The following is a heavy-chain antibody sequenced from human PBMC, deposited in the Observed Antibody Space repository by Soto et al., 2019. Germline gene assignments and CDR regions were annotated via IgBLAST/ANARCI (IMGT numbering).Heavy chain of an antibody. CDR1: GFAFSSYE. CDR2: ISSSSSYI. CDR3: ARDPAYCGGDCSFDY. Sequence: EVQLVESGGGLVQPGGSLRLSCAASGFAFSSYEMNWVRQAPGKGLEWVSYISSSSSYIYYADSVKGRFTISRDNAKNSLYLQMNSLRAEDTAVYYCARDPAYCGGDCSFDYWGQGTLVTVSS. V-gene: IGHV3-48*03. J-gene: IGHJ4*02. D-gene: IGHD2-21*02.